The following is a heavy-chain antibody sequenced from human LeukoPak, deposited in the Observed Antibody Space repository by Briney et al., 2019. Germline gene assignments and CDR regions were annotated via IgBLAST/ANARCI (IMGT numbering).Heavy chain of an antibody. V-gene: IGHV4-34*01. Sequence: KPAETLSLTCVACGGSCSGYYWCWIRQPPGRGGEGFGEINHSGSTNYNPSLKSRVPISVDTSKNQFSLTLSPVTAADAAVYYCARGVARSSSVYNYWGQGTLVTVSS. J-gene: IGHJ4*02. CDR3: ARGVARSSSVYNY. D-gene: IGHD6-6*01. CDR1: GGSCSGYY. CDR2: INHSGST.